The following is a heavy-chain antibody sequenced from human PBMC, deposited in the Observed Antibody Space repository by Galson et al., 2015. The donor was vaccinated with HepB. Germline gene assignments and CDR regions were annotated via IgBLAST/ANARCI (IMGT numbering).Heavy chain of an antibody. CDR2: TYYRSKWYI. CDR3: ARDPGYSLDY. V-gene: IGHV6-1*01. CDR1: GDSVSNNSPA. D-gene: IGHD5-18*01. Sequence: CAISGDSVSNNSPAWNWIRQSPSRGLEWLGRTYYRSKWYIDYAESVKSRITINRDTSKNQSSLQLNSVTPDDTGVYYCARDPGYSLDYWGQGTQVTVSS. J-gene: IGHJ4*02.